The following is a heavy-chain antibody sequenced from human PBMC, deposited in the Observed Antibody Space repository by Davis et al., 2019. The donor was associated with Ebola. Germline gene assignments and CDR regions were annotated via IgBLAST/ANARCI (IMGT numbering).Heavy chain of an antibody. J-gene: IGHJ5*02. CDR2: IYYSGIT. V-gene: IGHV4-39*01. D-gene: IGHD2-2*01. Sequence: MPSETLSLTCTVSGGSIISSSSYWGWIRQPPRKGLEWIGSIYYSGITDYNPSLKSRVTISVDTSKNQFPLKLRSVTAADTAVYYCARKPARWENWFDPWGQGTLVTVSS. CDR1: GGSIISSSSY. CDR3: ARKPARWENWFDP.